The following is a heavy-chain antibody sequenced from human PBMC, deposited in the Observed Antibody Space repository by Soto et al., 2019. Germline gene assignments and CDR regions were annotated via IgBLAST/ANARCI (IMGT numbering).Heavy chain of an antibody. V-gene: IGHV4-34*01. CDR3: ARGLSGSSALDY. J-gene: IGHJ4*02. CDR2: INHSGST. D-gene: IGHD3-22*01. Sequence: PSETLSLTCAVYGGSFSGYYWSWIRQPPGKGLEWIGEINHSGSTNYNPSLKSRVTISVDTSKNQFSLIVTSVTAADTAVYYCARGLSGSSALDYWGQGILVTVSS. CDR1: GGSFSGYY.